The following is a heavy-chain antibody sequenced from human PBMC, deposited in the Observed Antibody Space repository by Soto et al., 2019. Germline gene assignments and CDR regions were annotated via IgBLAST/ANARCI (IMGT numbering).Heavy chain of an antibody. Sequence: QVHLVQSGVEVKKPGASVKVSCKASGYSFSTYGISWVRQAPGQGLEWMGWISGLNGNTNYAQNLQGRVTMTTDTSTSTAYMELRSLGFEDTAMYYCARDLFGEDGAGYFDYWGQGTLVTVSS. CDR3: ARDLFGEDGAGYFDY. D-gene: IGHD3-10*01. V-gene: IGHV1-18*01. CDR1: GYSFSTYG. CDR2: ISGLNGNT. J-gene: IGHJ4*02.